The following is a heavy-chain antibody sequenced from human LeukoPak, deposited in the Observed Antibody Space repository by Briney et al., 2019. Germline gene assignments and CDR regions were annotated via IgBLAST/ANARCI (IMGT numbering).Heavy chain of an antibody. D-gene: IGHD1-1*01. V-gene: IGHV4-39*07. CDR1: XSIXXXGYC. J-gene: IGHJ5*02. CDR3: ATLTTPGWFNP. CDR2: IYYSGST. Sequence: XSIXXXGYCWGWIRQPPGKGLEWIGSIYYSGSTYYNPSLKSRLTISVDTSKNQFSLKLSSVTAADTAVYYCATLTTPGWFNPWGQGTLVTVSS.